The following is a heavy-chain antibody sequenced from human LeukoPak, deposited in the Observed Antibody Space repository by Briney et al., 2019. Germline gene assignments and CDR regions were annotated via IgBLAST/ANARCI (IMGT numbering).Heavy chain of an antibody. CDR1: GYSFGDYA. V-gene: IGHV1-3*01. Sequence: ASGKVSCKASGYSFGDYAIHWVRQAPGQRLEWMGWVNGSNGKTEYSQNFQARVAITRDRSASTAYMELGSLRTEDPSVDYWARGRWTATETTYYLLYWGQGTLVTLSS. CDR2: VNGSNGKT. CDR3: ARGRWTATETTYYLLY. D-gene: IGHD4-17*01. J-gene: IGHJ4*02.